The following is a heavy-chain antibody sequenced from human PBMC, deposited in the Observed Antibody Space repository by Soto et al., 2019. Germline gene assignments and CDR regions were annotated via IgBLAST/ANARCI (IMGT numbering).Heavy chain of an antibody. CDR1: GGSFSGYY. V-gene: IGHV4-34*01. Sequence: PSETLSLTCAVYGGSFSGYYWGWIRQPPGKGLEWIGEINHSGSTNYNPSLKSRVTISVDTSKNQFSLKLSSVTAADTAVYYCARASGCTKGVCYSTFDYWGQGTLVTVSS. J-gene: IGHJ4*02. CDR3: ARASGCTKGVCYSTFDY. D-gene: IGHD2-8*01. CDR2: INHSGST.